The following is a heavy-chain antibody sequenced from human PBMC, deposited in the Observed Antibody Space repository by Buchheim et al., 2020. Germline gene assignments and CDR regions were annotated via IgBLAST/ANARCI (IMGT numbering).Heavy chain of an antibody. Sequence: QVTLKESGPALVKPTQTLTLTCTFSGFSLNTTAMCVGWIRQPPGKALEWLGRIDWADDKHYITSLKTRLTLSKDTSKNQVVLTMTNMEPADTGTYYCARSTIANRLDYWGRGTL. J-gene: IGHJ4*02. V-gene: IGHV2-70*15. CDR2: IDWADDK. CDR3: ARSTIANRLDY. D-gene: IGHD6-6*01. CDR1: GFSLNTTAMC.